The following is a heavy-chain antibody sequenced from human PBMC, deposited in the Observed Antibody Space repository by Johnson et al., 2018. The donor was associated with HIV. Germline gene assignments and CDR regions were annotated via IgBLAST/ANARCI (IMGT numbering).Heavy chain of an antibody. Sequence: QVQLVESGGGVVQPRRSLRLSCAASGFLFSRYAMHWVRQAPGKGLEWVAVISYDGGNNYYADSVKGRFTISRDNSKNTLYLQMNSLRAEDTAVYYCARDSEWELGQAGAFDIWGQGTMVTVSS. D-gene: IGHD1-26*01. CDR1: GFLFSRYA. V-gene: IGHV3-30-3*01. CDR3: ARDSEWELGQAGAFDI. J-gene: IGHJ3*02. CDR2: ISYDGGNN.